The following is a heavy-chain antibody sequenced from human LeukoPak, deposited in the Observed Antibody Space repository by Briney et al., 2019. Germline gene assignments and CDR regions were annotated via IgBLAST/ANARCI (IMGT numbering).Heavy chain of an antibody. Sequence: SETLSLTCTVSGGSISGYYWSWIRQPPGKGLEWIGYIYYSGSTNYNPSLKSRVTVSVDTSKNQFSLKLSSVTAADTAVYYCARVALYCSSTSCYRGGFDYWGQGTLVTVSS. CDR3: ARVALYCSSTSCYRGGFDY. J-gene: IGHJ4*02. D-gene: IGHD2-2*01. CDR1: GGSISGYY. V-gene: IGHV4-59*01. CDR2: IYYSGST.